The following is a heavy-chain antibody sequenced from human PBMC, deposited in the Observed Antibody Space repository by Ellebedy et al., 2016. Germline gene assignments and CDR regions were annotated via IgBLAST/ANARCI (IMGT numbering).Heavy chain of an antibody. CDR3: ARDIDRGYGSGSYY. J-gene: IGHJ4*02. V-gene: IGHV4-38-2*02. Sequence: SETLSLXXTVSGYSISSGYYWGWIRQPPGKGLEWIGSIYHSGSTYYNPSLKSRVTISVDTSKNQFSLKLSSVTAADTAVYYCARDIDRGYGSGSYYWGQGTLVTVSS. CDR1: GYSISSGYY. CDR2: IYHSGST. D-gene: IGHD3-10*01.